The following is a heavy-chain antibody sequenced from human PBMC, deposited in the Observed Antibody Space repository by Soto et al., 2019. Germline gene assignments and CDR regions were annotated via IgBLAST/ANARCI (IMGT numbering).Heavy chain of an antibody. CDR3: ARERNRFLEWLSSHDAFDN. Sequence: EVQLVESGGGLVKPGGSLRLSCAASGFTFSSYSLNWVRQAPGPGLEWVSSISSSSSYIYYADSVKGRFTISRDNAKNSLYLQMNSLRAEDTAVYYCARERNRFLEWLSSHDAFDNWGQGTMVTVSS. D-gene: IGHD3-3*01. CDR2: ISSSSSYI. V-gene: IGHV3-21*01. J-gene: IGHJ3*02. CDR1: GFTFSSYS.